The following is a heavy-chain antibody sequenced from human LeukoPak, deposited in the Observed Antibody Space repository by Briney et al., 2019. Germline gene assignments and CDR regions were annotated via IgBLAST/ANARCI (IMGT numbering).Heavy chain of an antibody. CDR2: INPNSGGT. J-gene: IGHJ4*02. Sequence: APVKVSCKASGYTFTGYYMHWVRQAPGQGLEWMGRINPNSGGTNYAQKFQGRVTMTRDTSISTAYMELSRLRSDDTAVYYCARLYYYDSSGGPNFDYWGQGTLVTVSS. CDR3: ARLYYYDSSGGPNFDY. V-gene: IGHV1-2*06. CDR1: GYTFTGYY. D-gene: IGHD3-22*01.